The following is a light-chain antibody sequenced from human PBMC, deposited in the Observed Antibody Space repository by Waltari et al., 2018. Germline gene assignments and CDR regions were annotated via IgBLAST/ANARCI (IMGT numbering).Light chain of an antibody. CDR3: QQCDTYSFT. CDR2: KAS. V-gene: IGKV1-5*03. J-gene: IGKJ2*01. Sequence: DIQMTQSPSTLSASVGHTVTIPCRASQSIDNWLAWYQQKPGKAPKLLIYKASTLESGVPSRFSGSGSGTEFTLTISSLQPDDFATYYCQQCDTYSFTFGQGTKLEIK. CDR1: QSIDNW.